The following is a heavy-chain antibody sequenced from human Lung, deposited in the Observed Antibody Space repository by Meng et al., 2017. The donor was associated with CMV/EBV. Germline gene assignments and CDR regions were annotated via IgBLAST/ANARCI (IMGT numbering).Heavy chain of an antibody. J-gene: IGHJ6*02. V-gene: IGHV4-34*01. CDR3: ARRKRNNYYGAGSYSKNYGMDV. Sequence: SETLSLXXAAYGGSFSGYYWSWIRQPPGKGLEWIGEINHSGSTKYNPSLKSRVTISVDTSKNQFSLKLSSVTAADTAVYYCARRKRNNYYGAGSYSKNYGMDVWGQGXTVXVSS. CDR2: INHSGST. D-gene: IGHD3-10*01. CDR1: GGSFSGYY.